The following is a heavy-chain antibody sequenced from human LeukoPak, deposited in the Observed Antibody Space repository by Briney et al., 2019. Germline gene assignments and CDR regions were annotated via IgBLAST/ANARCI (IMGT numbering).Heavy chain of an antibody. CDR3: ARDIGSRRIAAASYYDYRDL. Sequence: SETLSLTCTVSGGSISSYYWSWIRQPPGKGLEWIGYIYYNGSTNYNPSLKSRVTISVDTSKNQFSLKLSSVTAADTAVYYCARDIGSRRIAAASYYDYRDLWGRGPGLRVSS. CDR1: GGSISSYY. J-gene: IGHJ6*03. V-gene: IGHV4-59*01. D-gene: IGHD6-6*01. CDR2: IYYNGST.